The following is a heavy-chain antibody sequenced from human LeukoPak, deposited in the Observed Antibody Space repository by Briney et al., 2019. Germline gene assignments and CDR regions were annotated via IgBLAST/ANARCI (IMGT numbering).Heavy chain of an antibody. CDR1: GGSFSGYY. CDR2: INHSGST. V-gene: IGHV4-34*01. CDR3: ARAYCGGDCYAHDY. Sequence: SETLSLTCAVYGGSFSGYYWNWIRQPPGKGLEWIGEINHSGSTNYNPSLKSRVTISVDTSKNQFSLKLSFVTAADTAVYYCARAYCGGDCYAHDYWGQGTLVTVSS. J-gene: IGHJ4*02. D-gene: IGHD2-21*02.